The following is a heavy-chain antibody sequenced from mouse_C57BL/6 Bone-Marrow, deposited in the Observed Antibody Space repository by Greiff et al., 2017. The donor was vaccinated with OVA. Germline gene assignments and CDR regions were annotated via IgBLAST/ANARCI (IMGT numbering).Heavy chain of an antibody. Sequence: QVQLQQPGAELVKPGASVKLSCKASGYTFTSYWMQWVKQRPGQGLEWIGEIDPSDSYTNYNQKFKGKATLTVEPSSSTAYMQLSSLTSEDAAVYYCARDYEAMDYWGQGTSVTVSS. CDR2: IDPSDSYT. CDR1: GYTFTSYW. V-gene: IGHV1-50*01. CDR3: ARDYEAMDY. J-gene: IGHJ4*01.